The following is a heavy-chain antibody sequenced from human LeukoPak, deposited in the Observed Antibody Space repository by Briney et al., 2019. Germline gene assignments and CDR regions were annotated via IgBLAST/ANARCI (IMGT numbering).Heavy chain of an antibody. Sequence: GGSLRLSCAASGFTFSSYSMNWVRQAPGKGLEWVSSISSSSSYIYYADSVKGRFTISRDNAKNSLYLQMNSLRAEDTAVYYCASRGIAAPGTWHDYWGQGTLVTVSS. CDR1: GFTFSSYS. CDR3: ASRGIAAPGTWHDY. CDR2: ISSSSSYI. V-gene: IGHV3-21*01. J-gene: IGHJ4*02. D-gene: IGHD6-13*01.